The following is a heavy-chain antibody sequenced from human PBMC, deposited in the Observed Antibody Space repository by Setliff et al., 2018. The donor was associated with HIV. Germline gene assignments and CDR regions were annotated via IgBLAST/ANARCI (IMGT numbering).Heavy chain of an antibody. V-gene: IGHV4-34*01. Sequence: SETLSLTCAVYGRSLSGYYWSWISQPPGKGLEWIGEINHSGSTNYNPSLKSRVTISVDTSKNQFSLKLSSVTAADTAVYYCARGVNPTYYDFWSGNYMRKYYYYYMDVWGKGTTVTVSS. CDR2: INHSGST. CDR1: GRSLSGYY. D-gene: IGHD3-3*01. J-gene: IGHJ6*03. CDR3: ARGVNPTYYDFWSGNYMRKYYYYYMDV.